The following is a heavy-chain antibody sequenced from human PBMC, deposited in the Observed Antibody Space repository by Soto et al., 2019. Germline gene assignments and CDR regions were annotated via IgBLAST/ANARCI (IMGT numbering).Heavy chain of an antibody. Sequence: PSETLSLTCAVYGGSFSGYYWSWIRQPPGKGLEWIGEINYSGSTNYNPSLKSRVTISVDTSKNQFSLKVTSVTAADTAVYYCARLYGYCISSSCHGHYAMDVWGQGTTVTSP. CDR3: ARLYGYCISSSCHGHYAMDV. D-gene: IGHD2-2*01. V-gene: IGHV4-34*01. CDR1: GGSFSGYY. J-gene: IGHJ6*02. CDR2: INYSGST.